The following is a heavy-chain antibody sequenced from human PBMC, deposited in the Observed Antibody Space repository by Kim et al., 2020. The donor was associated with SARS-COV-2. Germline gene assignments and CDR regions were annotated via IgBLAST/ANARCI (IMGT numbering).Heavy chain of an antibody. J-gene: IGHJ6*02. CDR2: IRSKAYGGTT. CDR3: TRDGWQQLVFKDYYGMDV. Sequence: GGSLRLSCTASGFTFGDYAMSWVRQAPGKGLEWVGFIRSKAYGGTTEYAASVKGRFTISRDDSKSIAYLQMNSLKTEDTAVYYCTRDGWQQLVFKDYYGMDVWGQGTTVTVSS. CDR1: GFTFGDYA. D-gene: IGHD6-13*01. V-gene: IGHV3-49*04.